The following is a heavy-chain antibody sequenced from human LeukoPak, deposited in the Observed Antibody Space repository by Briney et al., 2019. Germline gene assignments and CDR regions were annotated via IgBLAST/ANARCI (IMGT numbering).Heavy chain of an antibody. Sequence: GGSLRLSCAASGFTFSTYSMHWVRQSPGKGLEYVSAISGNGGSTFYADSVKGRFTISRDNSMNTPYLQMGSLRAEDMAVYYCAREVPQSRELLFDPWGRGTLVTVSS. D-gene: IGHD1-26*01. CDR3: AREVPQSRELLFDP. J-gene: IGHJ5*02. CDR2: ISGNGGST. CDR1: GFTFSTYS. V-gene: IGHV3-64*02.